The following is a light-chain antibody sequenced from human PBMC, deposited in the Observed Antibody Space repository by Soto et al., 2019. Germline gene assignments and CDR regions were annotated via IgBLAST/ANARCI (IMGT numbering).Light chain of an antibody. CDR2: SNN. V-gene: IGLV1-44*01. Sequence: QSVLTQPPSASGTPGQRVTISCSGSSSNIGSNTVNWYQQLPGTAPKLLIYSNNQRPSGVPARFSGSKSGTSASLAISGLQSEDEAHYYCAAWDDSLNGYVFGAGTKLTVL. CDR3: AAWDDSLNGYV. J-gene: IGLJ1*01. CDR1: SSNIGSNT.